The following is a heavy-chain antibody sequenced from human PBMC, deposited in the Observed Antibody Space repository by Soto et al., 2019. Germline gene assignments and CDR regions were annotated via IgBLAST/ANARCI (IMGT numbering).Heavy chain of an antibody. CDR1: GGSISSYY. D-gene: IGHD6-13*01. CDR3: ARHGPIAAAGTVFDY. CDR2: IYYSGST. V-gene: IGHV4-59*08. Sequence: SETLSLTCTVSGGSISSYYWSWIRQPPGKGLEWIGYIYYSGSTNYNPSLKSRVTKSVDTSKNQFSLKLSSVTAADTAVYYCARHGPIAAAGTVFDYWGQGTLVTVSS. J-gene: IGHJ4*02.